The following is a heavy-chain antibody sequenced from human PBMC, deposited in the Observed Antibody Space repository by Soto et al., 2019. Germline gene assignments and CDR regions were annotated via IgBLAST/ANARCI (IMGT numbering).Heavy chain of an antibody. J-gene: IGHJ4*02. V-gene: IGHV1-46*03. CDR3: ARPYYDILTGYYVRFDY. CDR1: GYTFTSYY. Sequence: ASVKVSCKASGYTFTSYYMHWVRQAPGQGLEWMGIISPSGGSTSYAQKFQGRVTMTRDTSTSTVYMELSSLRSEDTAVYYCARPYYDILTGYYVRFDYWGQGTLVTVSS. D-gene: IGHD3-9*01. CDR2: ISPSGGST.